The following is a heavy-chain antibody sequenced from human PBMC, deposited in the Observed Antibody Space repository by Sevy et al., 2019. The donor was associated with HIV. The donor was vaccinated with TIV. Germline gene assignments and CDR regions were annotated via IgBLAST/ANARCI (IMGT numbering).Heavy chain of an antibody. CDR2: IKQDGSEK. CDR3: AKDQWAGI. V-gene: IGHV3-7*01. D-gene: IGHD1-26*01. J-gene: IGHJ3*02. Sequence: GGSLRLSCAASGFTFSNYWMTWVRQAPGKGLEWVAHIKQDGSEKHYVDSVKGRFTISRDNSKNTLYLQMHSLRAEDTAVYYCAKDQWAGIWGQGTMVTVSS. CDR1: GFTFSNYW.